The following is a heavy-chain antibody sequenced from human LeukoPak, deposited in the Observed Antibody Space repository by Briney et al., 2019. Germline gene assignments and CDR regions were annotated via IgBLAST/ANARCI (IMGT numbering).Heavy chain of an antibody. V-gene: IGHV4-4*02. D-gene: IGHD2-2*01. J-gene: IGHJ6*03. CDR3: ARAPSSYFYYMDV. CDR1: GDSISSNNW. CDR2: IYNSGST. Sequence: SETLSLTCAVSGDSISSNNWWSWVRQPPGKGLEWIGNIYNSGSTNYNPPLKSRVTISLDTSRNQFSLRLSSVTAADTAVYYCARAPSSYFYYMDVWGKGTTVTVSS.